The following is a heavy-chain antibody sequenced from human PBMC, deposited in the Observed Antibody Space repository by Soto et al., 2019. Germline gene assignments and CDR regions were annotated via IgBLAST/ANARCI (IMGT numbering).Heavy chain of an antibody. J-gene: IGHJ4*02. CDR1: GGTFSSYA. D-gene: IGHD2-15*01. CDR2: IIPIFGTA. CDR3: AIWGYCCGGSCRPDY. Sequence: QVQLVQSGAEVKKPGSSVKVSCKASGGTFSSYAISWVRQAPGQGLEWMGGIIPIFGTANYAQKFQGRVTITADESTVTAYMELSSLSFEDTAVYYWAIWGYCCGGSCRPDYWGQGTLVTVSS. V-gene: IGHV1-69*12.